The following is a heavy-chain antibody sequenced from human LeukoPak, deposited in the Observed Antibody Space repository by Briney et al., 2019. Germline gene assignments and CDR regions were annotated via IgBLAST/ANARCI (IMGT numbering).Heavy chain of an antibody. CDR3: ARSDSSGWFEY. CDR2: IKGDGSEK. V-gene: IGHV3-7*01. Sequence: PGGSLRLSCADSGCTFSTYWMSWVRQAPGKGLEWVANIKGDGSEKYYVNSMKGRVTISRDNAKNSLYLQMNSLRAEDTAVYYCARSDSSGWFEYWGQVTLVTVSS. J-gene: IGHJ4*02. D-gene: IGHD6-19*01. CDR1: GCTFSTYW.